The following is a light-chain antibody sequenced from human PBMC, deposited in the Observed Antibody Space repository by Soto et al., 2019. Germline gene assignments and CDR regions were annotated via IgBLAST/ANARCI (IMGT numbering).Light chain of an antibody. CDR1: SSNSGAGYD. Sequence: QSLLRQPPSVSGAPGHRFTISCSGSSSNSGAGYDVQWYRQFPGTAPKLIIYANSDRPSGVPDRFSGSKSGTSASLAITGLQAEDEADYYCQSYDSSLIVSKVFGTGTKVTVL. J-gene: IGLJ1*01. V-gene: IGLV1-40*01. CDR2: ANS. CDR3: QSYDSSLIVSKV.